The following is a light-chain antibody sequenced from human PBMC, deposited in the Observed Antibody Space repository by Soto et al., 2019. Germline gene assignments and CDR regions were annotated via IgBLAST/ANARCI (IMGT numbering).Light chain of an antibody. J-gene: IGKJ5*01. Sequence: DIVLTQSPGTLSLSPGERATLSCRASQSVSSSYLAWYQQKPGQAPRLLIYGASSRATGIPDRFSGSGSGTDFTLTISRLEPEDFAVYYCQQYGSSPTTFGQGTRLESK. V-gene: IGKV3-20*01. CDR3: QQYGSSPTT. CDR2: GAS. CDR1: QSVSSSY.